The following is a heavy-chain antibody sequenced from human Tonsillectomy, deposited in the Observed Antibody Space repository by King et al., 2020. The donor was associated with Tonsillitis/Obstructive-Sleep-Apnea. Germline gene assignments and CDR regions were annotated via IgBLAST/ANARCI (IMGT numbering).Heavy chain of an antibody. CDR1: GYTFTRYG. CDR3: ASSTIFGVVIYYMDV. D-gene: IGHD3-3*01. J-gene: IGHJ6*03. V-gene: IGHV1-18*01. Sequence: QLVQSGAEVKKPGASVKVSCKASGYTFTRYGIGWVRQAPGQGLEWRGWISAYNGNTNYAQKLQGRVTMTTDTSTSTAYMELRSLRSDDTAVYYCASSTIFGVVIYYMDVWGKGTTVTVSS. CDR2: ISAYNGNT.